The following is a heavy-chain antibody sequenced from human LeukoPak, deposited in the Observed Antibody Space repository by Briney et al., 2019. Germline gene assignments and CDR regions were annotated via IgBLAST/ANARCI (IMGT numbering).Heavy chain of an antibody. CDR2: IYYSGST. CDR3: AREVPPPYYDFWSGYYYYYYYMDV. V-gene: IGHV4-39*07. Sequence: SETLSLTCTVSGGSISSSSYHWGWIRQPPGKGLEWIGSIYYSGSTYYNPSLKSRVTISVDTSKNQFSLKLSSVTAADTAVYYCAREVPPPYYDFWSGYYYYYYYMDVWGKGTTVTVSS. J-gene: IGHJ6*03. CDR1: GGSISSSSYH. D-gene: IGHD3-3*01.